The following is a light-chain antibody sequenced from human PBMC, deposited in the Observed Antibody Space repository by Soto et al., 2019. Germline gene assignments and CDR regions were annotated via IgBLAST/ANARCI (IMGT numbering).Light chain of an antibody. Sequence: EVMMTQFPDTVSVTPGETVTLSCGASQSVRTNLAWYQQRPGQAPRLRIHYSSTRASDIPARFSGRGSGTTFTLAISSLQSEDFAVYYCQQYAYWPETFGQGTKVEIK. CDR3: QQYAYWPET. V-gene: IGKV3D-15*01. CDR2: YSS. J-gene: IGKJ1*01. CDR1: QSVRTN.